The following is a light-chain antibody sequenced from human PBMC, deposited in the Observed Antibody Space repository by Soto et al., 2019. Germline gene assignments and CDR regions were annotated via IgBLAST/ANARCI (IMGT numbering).Light chain of an antibody. CDR1: QGISNY. V-gene: IGKV1-33*01. CDR2: DAS. J-gene: IGKJ2*01. CDR3: QQYDKLPPYT. Sequence: DIQMTQSPSSLSASVGDRVTITCQASQGISNYLNWYQQKPGKAPKLLIYDASNLETGVPSRFSGSGSGTDFTFTISSLQPEDIATYYCQQYDKLPPYTFGQGTKLEIK.